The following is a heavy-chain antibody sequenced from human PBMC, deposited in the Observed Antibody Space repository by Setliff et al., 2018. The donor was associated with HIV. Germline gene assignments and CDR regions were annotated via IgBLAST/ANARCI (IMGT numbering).Heavy chain of an antibody. CDR3: ATGRDSSGYYFLADY. J-gene: IGHJ4*02. V-gene: IGHV1-69*13. CDR2: IIPIFGTP. CDR1: GGTFSRYT. D-gene: IGHD3-22*01. Sequence: SVKVSCKASGGTFSRYTVSWVRQAPGQGPEWMGGIIPIFGTPKYAQKFQGRVTITADESTSTAYMELRSLRSDDTAVYYCATGRDSSGYYFLADYWGRGTLVTVSS.